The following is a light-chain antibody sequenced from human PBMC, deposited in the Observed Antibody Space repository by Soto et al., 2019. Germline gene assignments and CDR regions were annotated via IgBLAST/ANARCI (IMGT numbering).Light chain of an antibody. CDR2: DVN. CDR1: SSDVGGYNY. V-gene: IGLV2-14*01. Sequence: QSALTQPASVSGSPGQSITISCTGTSSDVGGYNYVSWYQQQPGKAPKLMIYDVNNRPSGVSNRFSGSKSGNTASLTISGLQAEDGADYYCISYTSSSTLVVFGGGTKLHVL. J-gene: IGLJ2*01. CDR3: ISYTSSSTLVV.